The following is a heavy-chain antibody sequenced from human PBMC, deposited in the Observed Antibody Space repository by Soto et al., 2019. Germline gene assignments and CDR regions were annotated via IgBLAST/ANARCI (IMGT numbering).Heavy chain of an antibody. V-gene: IGHV3-15*01. CDR3: VDCWNDF. J-gene: IGHJ4*02. CDR1: GFMFTSAW. Sequence: ESGGDLVKPGGSLRLYCETSGFMFTSAWMSWVRQAPGKGLEWVGRIKSRREGGARDYAAPVKGRFNISRDDSKNIVYLQMDSLKAEDTAVYYCVDCWNDFWCQGTLVTVSS. D-gene: IGHD3-3*01. CDR2: IKSRREGGAR.